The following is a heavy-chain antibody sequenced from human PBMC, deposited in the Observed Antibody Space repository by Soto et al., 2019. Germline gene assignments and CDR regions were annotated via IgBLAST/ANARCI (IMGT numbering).Heavy chain of an antibody. CDR2: TDPEDGET. CDR1: GYTLTELS. J-gene: IGHJ6*02. V-gene: IGHV1-24*01. CDR3: ATGRRLSEPSYYYYGMDV. D-gene: IGHD1-1*01. Sequence: GASCKGSCKVSGYTLTELSMHWVRQAPGKGREWMGGTDPEDGETIYAEKFQGRVTMTEDTSTDTDYMELSRMRSEDTAVKYCATGRRLSEPSYYYYGMDVWGQGTTVTVSS.